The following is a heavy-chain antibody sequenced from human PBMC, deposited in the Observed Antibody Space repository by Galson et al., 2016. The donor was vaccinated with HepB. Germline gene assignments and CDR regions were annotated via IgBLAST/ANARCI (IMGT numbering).Heavy chain of an antibody. CDR1: GYTFTSYG. J-gene: IGHJ6*02. CDR2: ISAYNGNT. CDR3: SKDPHDYGGNQGYYYHGMDV. V-gene: IGHV1-18*01. Sequence: SVKVSCKASGYTFTSYGISWVRQAPEQGLEWMGWISAYNGNTNYAQKLQGRVTMTTDTSTSTAYMELRSLRTDDTAVYYCSKDPHDYGGNQGYYYHGMDVWGQGTTVTVSS. D-gene: IGHD4-23*01.